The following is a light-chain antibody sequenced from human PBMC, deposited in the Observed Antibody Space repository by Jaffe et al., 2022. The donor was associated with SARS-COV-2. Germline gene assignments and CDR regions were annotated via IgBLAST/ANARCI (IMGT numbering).Light chain of an antibody. CDR3: QQTYSTPGT. V-gene: IGKV1-39*01. J-gene: IGKJ2*02. Sequence: DIQMTQSPSSLSASVGDRVTITCRASQSISRFLHWYQQKPGKAPKLLLYAASSLQSGVPSRFSGSGSGTDFTLTISSLQPEDFATYYCQQTYSTPGTFGQGTKLEIK. CDR1: QSISRF. CDR2: AAS.